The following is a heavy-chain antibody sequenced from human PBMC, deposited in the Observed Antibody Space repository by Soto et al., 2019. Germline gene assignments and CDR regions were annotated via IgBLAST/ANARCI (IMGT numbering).Heavy chain of an antibody. D-gene: IGHD3-10*01. CDR1: GGSISSGGYY. CDR3: ARSYGSGSYHFYGLDV. V-gene: IGHV4-31*03. CDR2: IYYTGST. Sequence: QVQLQESGPGLVKPSQTLSLTCTVSGGSISSGGYYWSWIRQHPGKGLEWIVYIYYTGSTSYNPSLKRRVTISVDTSENQFYLKLSSVTAADTAVYYCARSYGSGSYHFYGLDVWRQGTTATVSS. J-gene: IGHJ6*02.